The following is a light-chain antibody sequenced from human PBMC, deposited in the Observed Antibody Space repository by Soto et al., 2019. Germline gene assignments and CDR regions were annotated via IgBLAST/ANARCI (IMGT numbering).Light chain of an antibody. CDR2: GAS. CDR1: QSVSSSY. CDR3: QQYGSSWT. Sequence: EILLTQSPVTLSLSPGERATLSCIASQSVSSSYLAWYQQKPCQAPRLLIYGASSRATGIPDRFSGSGSGTDFTLTISRLEPEDFAVYYCQQYGSSWTFGQGTKVDIK. V-gene: IGKV3-20*01. J-gene: IGKJ1*01.